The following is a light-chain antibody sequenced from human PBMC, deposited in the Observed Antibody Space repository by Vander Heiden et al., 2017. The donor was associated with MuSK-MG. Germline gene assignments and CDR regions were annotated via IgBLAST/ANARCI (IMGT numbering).Light chain of an antibody. Sequence: QSALTQPPSASGSPGQPVTISCTGTSSDVGGYNYVSWYQQHPGKAPKLMIYEVSKRPSGVPDRFSGSKSGNTASLTVSGLQAEDEADYYCSSYAGSNNLVFGGGTKRTVL. V-gene: IGLV2-8*01. CDR1: SSDVGGYNY. CDR2: EVS. CDR3: SSYAGSNNLV. J-gene: IGLJ2*01.